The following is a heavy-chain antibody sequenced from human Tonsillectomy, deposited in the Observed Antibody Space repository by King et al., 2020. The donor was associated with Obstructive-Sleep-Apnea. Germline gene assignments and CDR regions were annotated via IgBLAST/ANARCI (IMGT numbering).Heavy chain of an antibody. CDR2: ISSSSDYT. D-gene: IGHD4-23*01. CDR1: GFTFSDYY. V-gene: IGHV3-11*06. J-gene: IGHJ6*02. CDR3: GREKLGTKVVTPWGYYYYDMDV. Sequence: QVQLVESGGGLVKPGGSLRLSCAASGFTFSDYYMSWIRQAPGKGLEWVSYISSSSDYTNYADSVKGRFTISRDNAKNSLYLQMNSLRVEDTAVYYCGREKLGTKVVTPWGYYYYDMDVWGQGTTVTVSS.